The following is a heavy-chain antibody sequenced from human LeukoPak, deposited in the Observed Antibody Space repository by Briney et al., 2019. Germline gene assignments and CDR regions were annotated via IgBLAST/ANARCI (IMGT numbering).Heavy chain of an antibody. V-gene: IGHV1-8*03. CDR3: ARSGYDYSWFDP. CDR2: MNPNSGNT. Sequence: GASVKVSCKASGYTFTIYDINWVRQATGQGLEWMGWMNPNSGNTGYAQKFQGRVTITRNTSISTAYMELSSLRSEDTAVYYCARSGYDYSWFDPWGQGTLVTVSS. CDR1: GYTFTIYD. D-gene: IGHD5-12*01. J-gene: IGHJ5*02.